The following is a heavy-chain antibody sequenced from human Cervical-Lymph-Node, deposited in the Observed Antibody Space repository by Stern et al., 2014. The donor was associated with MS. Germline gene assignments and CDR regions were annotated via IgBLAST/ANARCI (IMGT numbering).Heavy chain of an antibody. Sequence: EVQLVQSGAEVKKPGESLKISCKASGYSFSSFWIGWVRQMPGRGLEWMGILYPVDSGIRYSPSFQGQVTISADTATRPACLQRRSLKASDTATYYCARHDASGWARAADAFKFWGQGTAVTVSS. D-gene: IGHD6-19*01. CDR1: GYSFSSFW. V-gene: IGHV5-51*01. CDR3: ARHDASGWARAADAFKF. J-gene: IGHJ3*01. CDR2: LYPVDSGI.